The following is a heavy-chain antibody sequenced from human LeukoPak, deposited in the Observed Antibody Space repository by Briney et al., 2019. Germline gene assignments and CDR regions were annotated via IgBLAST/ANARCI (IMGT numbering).Heavy chain of an antibody. D-gene: IGHD3-10*01. Sequence: PSETLSLTCTVSGGSIGSYYWSWIRQPPGKGLEWIWYIYYSGSTNYNPSLKSRVTISVDTSKNQLSLKLSSVTAADTAVYYCAGFGENGMDVWGQGTTVTVSS. CDR2: IYYSGST. CDR3: AGFGENGMDV. J-gene: IGHJ6*02. CDR1: GGSIGSYY. V-gene: IGHV4-59*01.